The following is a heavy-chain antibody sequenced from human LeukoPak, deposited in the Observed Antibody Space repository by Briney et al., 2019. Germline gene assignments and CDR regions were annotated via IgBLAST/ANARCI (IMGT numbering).Heavy chain of an antibody. J-gene: IGHJ6*03. V-gene: IGHV1-46*01. CDR1: GYTFTSYY. CDR3: ARDGSSTTVISRTTYYYYYMGV. Sequence: ASVKVSCKASGYTFTSYYMHWVRQAPGQGLEWMGIINPSGGSTSYAQKFQGRVTMTRDMSTSTVYMELSSLRSEDTAVYYCARDGSSTTVISRTTYYYYYMGVWGKGTTVTVSS. D-gene: IGHD4-17*01. CDR2: INPSGGST.